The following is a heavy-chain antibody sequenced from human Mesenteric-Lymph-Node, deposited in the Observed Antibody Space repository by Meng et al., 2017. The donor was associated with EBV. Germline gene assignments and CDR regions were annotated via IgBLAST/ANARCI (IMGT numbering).Heavy chain of an antibody. V-gene: IGHV4-30-4*01. D-gene: IGHD1-1*01. CDR3: ARGNYNFGQNFDY. J-gene: IGHJ4*02. CDR2: SSGNP. Sequence: HVRFHESGPGLVNAAQTLPLTCAVSGGSISGSPYYWSWIRQSPGTGLEWIGYSSGNPYYNPSLKSRVSISLDTSKNQFFLKLTSVTAADTAVYYCARGNYNFGQNFDYWGQGTLVTVSS. CDR1: GGSISGSPYY.